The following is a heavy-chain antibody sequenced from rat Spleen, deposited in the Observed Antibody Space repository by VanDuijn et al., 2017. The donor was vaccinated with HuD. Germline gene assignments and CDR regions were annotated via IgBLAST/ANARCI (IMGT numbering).Heavy chain of an antibody. CDR1: GFTFSSNW. Sequence: EVQLVESGGGLVQPGRSLKLSCTASGFTFSSNWLNWIRQAPKKGLEWVATISYDGSSTYYRDSVKGRFSISRDNAKSSLYLQMDSLRSEDTATYYCTRDRILRSTGFDYWGQGVMVTVSS. D-gene: IGHD1-6*01. CDR3: TRDRILRSTGFDY. J-gene: IGHJ2*01. V-gene: IGHV5-20*01. CDR2: ISYDGSST.